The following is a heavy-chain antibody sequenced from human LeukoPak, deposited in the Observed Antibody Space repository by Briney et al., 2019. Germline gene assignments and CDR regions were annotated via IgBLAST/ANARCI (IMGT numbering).Heavy chain of an antibody. J-gene: IGHJ4*02. D-gene: IGHD3-9*01. CDR3: ATGDYDILTGPDY. V-gene: IGHV1-69*04. CDR1: GGTFSPYA. CDR2: IIPILGIA. Sequence: HRASVKVSCKASGGTFSPYAITWVRQAPGQGLEWMGRIIPILGIANYAQNFQGRVTISADKSTSTAYMELSSLRSEDTAVYYCATGDYDILTGPDYWGQGTLVTVSS.